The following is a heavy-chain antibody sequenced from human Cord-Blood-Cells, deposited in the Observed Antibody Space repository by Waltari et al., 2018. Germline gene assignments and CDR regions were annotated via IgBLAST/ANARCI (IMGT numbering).Heavy chain of an antibody. J-gene: IGHJ4*02. CDR1: GSTLTELS. D-gene: IGHD3-22*01. V-gene: IGHV1-24*01. CDR3: ATNTPPYDSSGYYFDY. CDR2: FDPEDGET. Sequence: QVQLVQSGAEVKKPGASVKVSCKVSGSTLTELSMDWVRQARGKGLEWMGGFDPEDGETIYAQKFQGRVTMTEDTSTDTAYMELSSLRSEDTAVYYCATNTPPYDSSGYYFDYWGQGTLVTVSS.